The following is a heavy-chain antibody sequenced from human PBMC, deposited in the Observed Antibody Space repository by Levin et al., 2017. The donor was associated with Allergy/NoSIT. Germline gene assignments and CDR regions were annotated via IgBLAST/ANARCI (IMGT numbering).Heavy chain of an antibody. CDR3: AREGGQQWLVPTAPLDY. V-gene: IGHV4-4*07. CDR2: IYVSGIT. CDR1: DGSLGGKY. Sequence: SQTLSLTCTISDGSLGGKYWSWVRQTAGKGLEWIGRIYVSGITDTNPSLKSRVAMSVDASSGSFSLKLSSVTAADTAVYYCAREGGQQWLVPTAPLDYWGQGALVIVSS. D-gene: IGHD6-19*01. J-gene: IGHJ4*02.